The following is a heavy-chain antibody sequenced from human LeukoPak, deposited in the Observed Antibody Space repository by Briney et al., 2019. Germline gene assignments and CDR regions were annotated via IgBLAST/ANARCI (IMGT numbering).Heavy chain of an antibody. CDR2: INHSGST. CDR3: ARGSTKTSLDY. Sequence: SETLSLTCAVYGGSFSGYYWSWICQPPGKGLEWIGEINHSGSTNYNPSLKSRVTISVDTSKNQFSLKLSSVTAADTAVYYCARGSTKTSLDYWGQGTLVTVSS. J-gene: IGHJ4*02. V-gene: IGHV4-34*01. D-gene: IGHD6-6*01. CDR1: GGSFSGYY.